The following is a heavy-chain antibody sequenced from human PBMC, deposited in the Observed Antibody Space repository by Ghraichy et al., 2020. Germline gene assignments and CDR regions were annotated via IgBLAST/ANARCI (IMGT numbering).Heavy chain of an antibody. CDR3: ARADCSSTSCYGDYYYYGMDV. D-gene: IGHD2-2*01. J-gene: IGHJ6*02. CDR1: GGTFSSYA. Sequence: SVKVSCKASGGTFSSYAISWVRQAPGQGLEWMGRIIPILGIANYAQKFQGRVTITADKSTSTAYMELSSLRSEDTAVYYCARADCSSTSCYGDYYYYGMDVWGQGTTVTVSS. V-gene: IGHV1-69*04. CDR2: IIPILGIA.